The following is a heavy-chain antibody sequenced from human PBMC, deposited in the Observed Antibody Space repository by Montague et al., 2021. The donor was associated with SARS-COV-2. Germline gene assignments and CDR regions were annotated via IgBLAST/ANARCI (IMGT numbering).Heavy chain of an antibody. J-gene: IGHJ4*02. CDR2: LYIDGRP. CDR1: GFSVSSNY. Sequence: SLRLSCAASGFSVSSNYMTWVRQAPGRGLEWVSTLYIDGRPFYTDSVKGRFTISRHISQNTLYLQMNRLRAEDTTVYYCARYPWYYGSGQWGQGTLVTVSS. D-gene: IGHD3-10*01. V-gene: IGHV3-53*04. CDR3: ARYPWYYGSGQ.